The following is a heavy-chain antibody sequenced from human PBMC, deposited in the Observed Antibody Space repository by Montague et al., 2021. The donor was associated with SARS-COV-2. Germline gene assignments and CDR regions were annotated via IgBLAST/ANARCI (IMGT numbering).Heavy chain of an antibody. D-gene: IGHD6-19*01. J-gene: IGHJ4*02. CDR2: ISISGST. Sequence: TLSLTCTVSGGPISSGSYYWSWIREPAGKGLEWIGRISISGSTNYNRSLKSRVTISVDTSKNQFSLKLSSVTAADTAVYYCARDIAVAGLFDYWGQGTLVTVSS. V-gene: IGHV4-61*02. CDR1: GGPISSGSYY. CDR3: ARDIAVAGLFDY.